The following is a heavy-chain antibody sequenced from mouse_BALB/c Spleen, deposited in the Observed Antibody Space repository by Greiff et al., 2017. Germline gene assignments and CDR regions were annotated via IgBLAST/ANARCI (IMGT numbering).Heavy chain of an antibody. D-gene: IGHD2-1*01. J-gene: IGHJ2*01. Sequence: EVKLMESGGGLVKPGGSLKLSCAASGFTFSSYAMSWVRQTPEKRLEWVASISSGGSTYYPDSVKGRFTISRDNARNILYLQMSSLRSEDTAMYYCARATMGYFDYWGQGTTLTVSS. CDR2: ISSGGST. CDR3: ARATMGYFDY. V-gene: IGHV5-6-5*01. CDR1: GFTFSSYA.